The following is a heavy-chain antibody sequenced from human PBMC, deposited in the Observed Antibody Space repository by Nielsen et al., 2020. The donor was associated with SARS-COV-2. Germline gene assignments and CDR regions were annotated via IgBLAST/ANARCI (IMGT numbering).Heavy chain of an antibody. D-gene: IGHD2-15*01. J-gene: IGHJ6*02. CDR1: GFTFADYG. Sequence: GGSLRLSCAASGFTFADYGMSWVRQAPGKGLEWVSGITWNGGSTGYADSVKGRFTISRHNAENTVYLQMNSLRTDDTAVYFCARGVELPHQPPAMDVWGQGTTVTVSS. CDR2: ITWNGGST. V-gene: IGHV3-20*04. CDR3: ARGVELPHQPPAMDV.